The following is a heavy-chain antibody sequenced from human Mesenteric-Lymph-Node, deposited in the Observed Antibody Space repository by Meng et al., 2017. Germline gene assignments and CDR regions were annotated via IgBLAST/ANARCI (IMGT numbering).Heavy chain of an antibody. D-gene: IGHD3-22*01. Sequence: SVKVSCKASGGTFSSYAISWVRQAPGQGLEWMGGIIPIFGTANYAQKFQGRVTITADKSTSTAYMELSSLRSEDTAVYYCARALDYYDSSGYGPGAWYFDLWGRVTLVTVSS. CDR1: GGTFSSYA. J-gene: IGHJ2*01. CDR3: ARALDYYDSSGYGPGAWYFDL. V-gene: IGHV1-69*06. CDR2: IIPIFGTA.